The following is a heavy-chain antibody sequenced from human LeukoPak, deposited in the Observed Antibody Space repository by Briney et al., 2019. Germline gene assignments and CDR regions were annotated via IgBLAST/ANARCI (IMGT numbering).Heavy chain of an antibody. J-gene: IGHJ5*02. D-gene: IGHD1-1*01. CDR1: GYGFSDVY. Sequence: ASVKVSCKASGYGFSDVYFNWVRQAPGQGLEWMGWISPHSGATNCAQRFQGRVSMDASFDTAYMELSRLTSDDTAVYYCATSSTVTHTRDPWGQGTLVTVSS. CDR3: ATSSTVTHTRDP. V-gene: IGHV1-2*02. CDR2: ISPHSGAT.